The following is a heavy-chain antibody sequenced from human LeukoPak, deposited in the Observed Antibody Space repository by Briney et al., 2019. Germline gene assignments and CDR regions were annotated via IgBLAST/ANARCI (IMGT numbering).Heavy chain of an antibody. Sequence: GGSLRLSCAASGFTVSSNYMSWVRQAPGKGLEWVSVIYSGGSTYYADSVKGRFTISRDNSKNTLYLQMNCLRAEDTAVYYCARDTSPGIAVAGYFDYWGQGTLVTVSS. J-gene: IGHJ4*02. CDR1: GFTVSSNY. D-gene: IGHD6-19*01. CDR2: IYSGGST. V-gene: IGHV3-66*01. CDR3: ARDTSPGIAVAGYFDY.